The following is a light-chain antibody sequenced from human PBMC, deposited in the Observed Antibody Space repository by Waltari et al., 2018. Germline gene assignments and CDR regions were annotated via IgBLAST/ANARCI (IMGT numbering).Light chain of an antibody. CDR1: TLHLAFYTL. J-gene: IGLJ2*01. Sequence: QSALTQPASVSGSPGQSITLSCTGSTLHLAFYTLVSSYQQHPCKVPNLIIFAGVQRPSGVSNRFAGSKSVTPASLTISGLQADDEADYFCASYVNYTTFHVVFGGGTKLTVL. CDR3: ASYVNYTTFHVV. V-gene: IGLV2-23*03. CDR2: AGV.